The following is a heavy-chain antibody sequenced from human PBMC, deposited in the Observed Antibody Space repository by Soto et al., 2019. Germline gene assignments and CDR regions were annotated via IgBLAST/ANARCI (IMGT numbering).Heavy chain of an antibody. CDR1: GFTFSSYS. CDR2: ISSSSSYI. J-gene: IGHJ4*02. D-gene: IGHD6-19*01. V-gene: IGHV3-21*01. Sequence: GGALRLSCSASGFTFSSYSMNWVRQAPGKELEWVSSISSSSSYIYYADSVKGRFTISRDNAKNSLYLQMNSLRAEDTAVYYCARDISGWYPLDYWGQGTLVTVSS. CDR3: ARDISGWYPLDY.